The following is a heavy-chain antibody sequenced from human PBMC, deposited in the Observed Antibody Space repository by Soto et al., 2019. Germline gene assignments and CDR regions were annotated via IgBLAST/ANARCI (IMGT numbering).Heavy chain of an antibody. CDR1: GVSMSTGGYY. V-gene: IGHV4-31*03. J-gene: IGHJ4*02. CDR2: IYYSGST. D-gene: IGHD1-26*01. CDR3: AREPSMGWASGYFDY. Sequence: SETLSLTCTVSGVSMSTGGYYWSWIRQHTGKGLEWIGYIYYSGSTYYNPSLKSRVTISVDTSKNQFSLKLSSVTAADTAVYYCAREPSMGWASGYFDYWGQGTLVTVSS.